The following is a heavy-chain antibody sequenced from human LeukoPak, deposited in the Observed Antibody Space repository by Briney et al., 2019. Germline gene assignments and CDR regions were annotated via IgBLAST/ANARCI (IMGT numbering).Heavy chain of an antibody. Sequence: SETLSLTCTVSAYSISSGNYWGWIRQPPGKGLEWIGIIYHSGSTYYNPSLKSRVSTSVDTSKNQFSLGLTSVTAADTAVYYCARFITSGYYYFDYWGQGTLVTVSS. CDR2: IYHSGST. CDR3: ARFITSGYYYFDY. D-gene: IGHD5-12*01. J-gene: IGHJ4*02. V-gene: IGHV4-38-2*02. CDR1: AYSISSGNY.